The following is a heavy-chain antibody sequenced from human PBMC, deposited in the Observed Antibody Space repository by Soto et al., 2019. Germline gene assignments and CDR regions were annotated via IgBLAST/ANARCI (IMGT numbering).Heavy chain of an antibody. CDR2: ISSSGSTI. V-gene: IGHV3-11*01. D-gene: IGHD1-26*01. CDR1: GLSFSDYY. J-gene: IGHJ5*02. Sequence: CLRLSGAVAGLSFSDYYISWIRQAPGKGLEWVSYISSSGSTIYYADSVKGRFTISRDNAKNSLYLRMNILRAEDTAVYYCERSDSGSYQGGWFDPWGQGTLVTVSS. CDR3: ERSDSGSYQGGWFDP.